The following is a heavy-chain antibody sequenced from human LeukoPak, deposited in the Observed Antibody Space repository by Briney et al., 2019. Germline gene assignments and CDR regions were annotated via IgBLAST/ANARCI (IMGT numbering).Heavy chain of an antibody. CDR2: IIPILGIA. CDR1: GGTFSSYA. CDR3: ARGATYDSSGHYTP. V-gene: IGHV1-69*04. D-gene: IGHD3-22*01. J-gene: IGHJ5*02. Sequence: GASVKVSCKASGGTFSSYAISWVRQAPGQGLEWMGRIIPILGIANYAQKFQGRVTITADKSTSTAYMELSSLRSEDTAVYYCARGATYDSSGHYTPWGQGTLVTVSS.